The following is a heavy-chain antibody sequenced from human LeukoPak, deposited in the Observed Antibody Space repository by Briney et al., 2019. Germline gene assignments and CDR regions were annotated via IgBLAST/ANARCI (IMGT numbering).Heavy chain of an antibody. CDR2: IYYTGCT. CDR1: GGSISSSSYY. V-gene: IGHV4-39*01. Sequence: SENLSFTGSVSGGSISSSSYYWGWIRQPPGKRLEWIGSIYYTGCTYYNPSSKSRITIYVDTAKNQFSLRLRSVTSADKALDYCAAFRGSPIDIWGQGTMVTVSS. CDR3: AAFRGSPIDI. D-gene: IGHD3-10*01. J-gene: IGHJ3*02.